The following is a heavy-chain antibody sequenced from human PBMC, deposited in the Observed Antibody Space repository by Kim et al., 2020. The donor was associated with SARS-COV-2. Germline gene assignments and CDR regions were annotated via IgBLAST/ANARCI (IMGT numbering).Heavy chain of an antibody. J-gene: IGHJ3*02. D-gene: IGHD1-26*01. V-gene: IGHV1-8*01. Sequence: GYAQKCQGRVTMTRNTSISTAYMELSSLRSEDTAVYYCARDSREEGAFDIWGQGTMVTVSS. CDR3: ARDSREEGAFDI.